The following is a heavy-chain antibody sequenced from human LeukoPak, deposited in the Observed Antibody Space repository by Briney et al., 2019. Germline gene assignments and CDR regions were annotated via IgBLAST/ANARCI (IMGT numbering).Heavy chain of an antibody. CDR1: CFSISSVYY. D-gene: IGHD3-10*01. J-gene: IGHJ4*02. V-gene: IGHV4-38-2*01. CDR2: IYYRGST. Sequence: KPSETLSLTCAVSCFSISSVYYGGWIRHPPGEGRGWIGSIYYRGSTYYNPSLKSRVTISVDTSKNQFSLKLSSVTAADTAVYYCAGWFGELLSLFTYWGQGTLVTVSS. CDR3: AGWFGELLSLFTY.